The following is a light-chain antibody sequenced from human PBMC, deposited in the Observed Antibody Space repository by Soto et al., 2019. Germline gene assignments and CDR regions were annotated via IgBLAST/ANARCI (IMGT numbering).Light chain of an antibody. CDR3: QQSYSTPLT. CDR1: QSISSY. J-gene: IGKJ4*01. CDR2: AAS. V-gene: IGKV1-39*01. Sequence: DIQMTQSPSSLSASVGDRVTITCRASQSISSYLNWYQQKPVKAPKLLIYAASSLQSGGPSRFSGSGSGTDFTLTISSLQPEDFATYYCQQSYSTPLTFGGGTKVEIK.